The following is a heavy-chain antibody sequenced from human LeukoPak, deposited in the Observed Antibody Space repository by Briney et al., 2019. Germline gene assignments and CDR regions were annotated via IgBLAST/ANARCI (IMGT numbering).Heavy chain of an antibody. V-gene: IGHV1-69*04. D-gene: IGHD2-21*01. CDR3: ARDRGVVIDTYYSDNYGMDV. Sequence: SVKVSCKASGGTFSSYAISWVRQAPGQGLEWMGRIIPIFGITNYAQKFQGRVTITADKSTSTAYMVLSSLRSEDTAVYYSARDRGVVIDTYYSDNYGMDVWGRGTTVTVSS. CDR1: GGTFSSYA. J-gene: IGHJ6*02. CDR2: IIPIFGIT.